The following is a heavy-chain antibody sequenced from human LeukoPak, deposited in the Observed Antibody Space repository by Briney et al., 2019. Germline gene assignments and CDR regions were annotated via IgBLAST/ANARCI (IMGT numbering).Heavy chain of an antibody. CDR2: IYYSGST. CDR1: GGSVSSGSYY. J-gene: IGHJ4*02. D-gene: IGHD6-13*01. CDR3: ARGGSSSWYGPAGPRAKKYYFDY. Sequence: PSETLSLTCTVSGGSVSSGSYYWSWIRQPPGKGLEWIGYIYYSGSTNYNPSLKSRVTISVDTSKNQFSLKLSSVTAADTAVYYCARGGSSSWYGPAGPRAKKYYFDYWGQGTLVTVSS. V-gene: IGHV4-61*01.